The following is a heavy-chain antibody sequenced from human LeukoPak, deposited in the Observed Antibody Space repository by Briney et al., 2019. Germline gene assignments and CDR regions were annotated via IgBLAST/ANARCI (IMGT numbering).Heavy chain of an antibody. J-gene: IGHJ5*02. CDR1: GFTFSSYA. Sequence: GGSLRLSCAASGFTFSSYAMSWVRQAPGKGLEWVSAISGSGGSTYYADSVKGRFTISRDNSKNTLYLQMNSLRAEDTAVYYCAKSDAGGENYCGSGSYLGWFDPWGQGTLVTVSS. V-gene: IGHV3-23*01. D-gene: IGHD3-10*01. CDR3: AKSDAGGENYCGSGSYLGWFDP. CDR2: ISGSGGST.